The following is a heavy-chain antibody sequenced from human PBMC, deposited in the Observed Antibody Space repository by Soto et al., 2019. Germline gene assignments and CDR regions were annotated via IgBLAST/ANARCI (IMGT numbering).Heavy chain of an antibody. J-gene: IGHJ6*02. CDR1: GGSISSYY. Sequence: SETLSLTCTVSGGSISSYYWSWIRQPPGKGLEWIGYIYYSGSTNYNPSLKSRVTISVDTSKNQFSLKLSSVTAADTAVYCCARDGRATGTTRSYYYGMDVWGQGTTVTVSS. D-gene: IGHD1-1*01. CDR3: ARDGRATGTTRSYYYGMDV. V-gene: IGHV4-59*01. CDR2: IYYSGST.